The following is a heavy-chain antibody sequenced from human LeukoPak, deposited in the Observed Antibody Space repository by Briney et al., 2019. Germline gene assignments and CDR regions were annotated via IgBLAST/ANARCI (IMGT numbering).Heavy chain of an antibody. Sequence: GGSLRLSCAASGFTFTKYSMHWVRQTPGKGLEWVSVIYSGGSTYYADSVKGRFTISRDNSKNTLYLQMNSLRAEDTAVYYCARGGYGDYTYYFDYWGQGTLVTVSS. D-gene: IGHD4-17*01. V-gene: IGHV3-53*01. CDR2: IYSGGST. J-gene: IGHJ4*02. CDR3: ARGGYGDYTYYFDY. CDR1: GFTFTKYS.